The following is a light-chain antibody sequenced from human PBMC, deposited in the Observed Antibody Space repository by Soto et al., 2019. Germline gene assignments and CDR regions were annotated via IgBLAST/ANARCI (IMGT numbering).Light chain of an antibody. J-gene: IGKJ4*02. Sequence: DIPLTQSPSFLSASVGDRVTITCRASQVIGIYLAWYQQKPGKAPKLLISAASTLQSGVPSRFSGSGSGTEFTLTISSLQPEDFATYYCQQLVSYPQFGGGTKVEI. CDR3: QQLVSYPQ. CDR2: AAS. CDR1: QVIGIY. V-gene: IGKV1-9*01.